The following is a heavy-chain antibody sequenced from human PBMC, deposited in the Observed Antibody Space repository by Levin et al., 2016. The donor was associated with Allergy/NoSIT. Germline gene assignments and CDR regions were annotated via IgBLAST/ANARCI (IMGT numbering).Heavy chain of an antibody. D-gene: IGHD2-2*01. CDR1: GFTFTSSA. CDR3: ARDRVLLGYCSSTSCYNWFDP. V-gene: IGHV1-2*06. J-gene: IGHJ5*02. Sequence: ASVKVSCKASGFTFTSSAMHWVRQAPGQGLEWMGRINPNSGGTNYAQKFQGRVTMTRDTSISTAYMELSRLRSDDTAVYYCARDRVLLGYCSSTSCYNWFDPWGQGTLVTVSS. CDR2: INPNSGGT.